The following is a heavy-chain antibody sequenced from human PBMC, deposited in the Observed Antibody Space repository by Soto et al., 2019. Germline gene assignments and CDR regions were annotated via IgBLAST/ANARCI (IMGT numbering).Heavy chain of an antibody. CDR1: GGSISSSSYY. CDR2: IYYSGST. D-gene: IGHD3-9*01. Sequence: SETLSLTCTVSGGSISSSSYYWGWIRQPPGKGLEWIGSIYYSGSTYYNPSLKSRVTISVDTSKNQFSLKLSSVTAADTAVYYCASPAVGYSNQDFDYWGQGTLVTVSS. CDR3: ASPAVGYSNQDFDY. J-gene: IGHJ4*02. V-gene: IGHV4-39*01.